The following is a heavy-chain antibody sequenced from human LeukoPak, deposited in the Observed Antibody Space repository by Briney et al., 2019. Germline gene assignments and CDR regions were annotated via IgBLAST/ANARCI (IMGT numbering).Heavy chain of an antibody. Sequence: QPGGSLRLSCAASGFTFSSYSMNWVRQAPGKGLEWVSYISSSSSTIYYADSVKGRFTISRDNAKNSLYLQMNSLRAEDTAVYYCARDKKGDHGDYPGYYYYYYMDVWGKGTTVTVSS. CDR2: ISSSSSTI. CDR1: GFTFSSYS. J-gene: IGHJ6*03. V-gene: IGHV3-48*01. D-gene: IGHD4-17*01. CDR3: ARDKKGDHGDYPGYYYYYYMDV.